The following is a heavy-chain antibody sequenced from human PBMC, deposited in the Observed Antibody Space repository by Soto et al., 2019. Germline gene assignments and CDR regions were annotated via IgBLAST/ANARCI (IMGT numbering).Heavy chain of an antibody. CDR3: ARGQRFSDWFDP. D-gene: IGHD3-3*01. CDR2: IYSSGNT. CDR1: GGTISGYY. J-gene: IGHJ5*02. V-gene: IGHV4-4*07. Sequence: LSLTCSVSGGTISGYYWTWIRQPAGKGLEWIGRIYSSGNTKYNPSLQSRVTMSLDTSNNQFSLRLTSVTAADTAVYYCARGQRFSDWFDPWGQGTLVTAPQ.